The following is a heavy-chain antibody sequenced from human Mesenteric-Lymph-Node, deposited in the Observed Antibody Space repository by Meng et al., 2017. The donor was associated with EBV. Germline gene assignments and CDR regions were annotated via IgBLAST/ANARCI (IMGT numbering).Heavy chain of an antibody. J-gene: IGHJ4*02. V-gene: IGHV1-46*01. Sequence: QVQLVQSGAEVKQPGASVKVSCKTSGYTFTNYFIHWVRQAPGQGLEWVGVINPSGGGTSYAQNFQGRVTLTSDTSTTTLYMDLSSLTSEDTAVYYCARGYTPLDTWGQGTLGNVSS. D-gene: IGHD5-18*01. CDR1: GYTFTNYF. CDR3: ARGYTPLDT. CDR2: INPSGGGT.